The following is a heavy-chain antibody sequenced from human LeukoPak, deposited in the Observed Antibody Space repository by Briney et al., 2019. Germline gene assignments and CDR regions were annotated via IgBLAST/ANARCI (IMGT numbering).Heavy chain of an antibody. CDR3: AKEVAARSIDY. D-gene: IGHD6-6*01. J-gene: IGHJ4*02. CDR2: INWNGGST. CDR1: GFTFDDYG. Sequence: PGGSLRLSGAASGFTFDDYGMSWVRQAPGKGLEWVSGINWNGGSTGYADSVKGRFTISRDNSKNTLYLQMNSLRAEDTAVYYCAKEVAARSIDYWGQGTPVTVSS. V-gene: IGHV3-20*04.